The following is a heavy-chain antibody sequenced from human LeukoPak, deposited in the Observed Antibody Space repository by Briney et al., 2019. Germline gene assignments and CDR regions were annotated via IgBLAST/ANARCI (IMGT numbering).Heavy chain of an antibody. V-gene: IGHV3-23*01. CDR1: GFTLSTYG. J-gene: IGHJ4*02. D-gene: IGHD4-17*01. Sequence: GGSLRLSCAASGFTLSTYGMNWVRQAPGKGLEWVSAISGSSGSTYYADSVKGRFTISRDKSKNTLYLQMNSLRVEDTAVYYCASDMSTVTNSPYNWGQGTLVTVSS. CDR3: ASDMSTVTNSPYN. CDR2: ISGSSGST.